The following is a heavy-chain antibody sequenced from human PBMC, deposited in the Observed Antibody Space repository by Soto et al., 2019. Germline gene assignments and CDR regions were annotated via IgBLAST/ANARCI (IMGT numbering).Heavy chain of an antibody. V-gene: IGHV1-24*01. CDR2: FDPEDGET. CDR1: GYTLTELS. Sequence: GASVKVSCKVPGYTLTELSMHWVQQAPGKGLEWMGGFDPEDGETIYAQKFQGRVTMTEDTSTDTAYMELSSLRSEDTAVYYCATDPHSSGSLPDYWGQGTLVTVSS. CDR3: ATDPHSSGSLPDY. D-gene: IGHD3-22*01. J-gene: IGHJ4*02.